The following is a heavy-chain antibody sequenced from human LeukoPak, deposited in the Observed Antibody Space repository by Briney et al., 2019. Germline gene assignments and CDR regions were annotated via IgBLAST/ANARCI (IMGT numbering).Heavy chain of an antibody. D-gene: IGHD3-3*01. CDR2: MSYDGSNK. CDR3: ARYMEYYDFWRGDDAFDI. Sequence: GGSLRLSCAASGFTFSSYGMHWVRQAPGKGLEWVAVMSYDGSNKYYADSVKGRFTISRDNSKNTLYLQMNSLRAEDTAVYYCARYMEYYDFWRGDDAFDIWGQGTMVTVSS. V-gene: IGHV3-30*03. CDR1: GFTFSSYG. J-gene: IGHJ3*02.